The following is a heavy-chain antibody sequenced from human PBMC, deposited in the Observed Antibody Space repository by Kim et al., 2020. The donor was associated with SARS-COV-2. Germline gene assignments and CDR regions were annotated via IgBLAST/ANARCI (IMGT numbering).Heavy chain of an antibody. Sequence: ASLKGRFTLSRDNSKTTLYLQMNSLRAGDTAVYYCAKGCGYNYGYYYFDHWGQGTLVTVSS. D-gene: IGHD3-10*01. J-gene: IGHJ4*02. CDR3: AKGCGYNYGYYYFDH. V-gene: IGHV3-23*01.